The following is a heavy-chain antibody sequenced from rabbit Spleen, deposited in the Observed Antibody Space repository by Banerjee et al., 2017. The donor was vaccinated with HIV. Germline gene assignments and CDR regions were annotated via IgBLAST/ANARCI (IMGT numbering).Heavy chain of an antibody. CDR1: GFSFSNKAV. CDR3: ARWASSDGYFDL. Sequence: QEQLVESGGGLVKPEGSLKLSCTASGFSFSNKAVMCWVRQAPGKGLEWIACINAVTGRAVYASWAKGRFTFSKTSSTTVTLQMTSLTAADTATYFCARWASSDGYFDLWGQGTLVTVS. V-gene: IGHV1S45*01. CDR2: INAVTGRA. D-gene: IGHD1-1*01. J-gene: IGHJ4*01.